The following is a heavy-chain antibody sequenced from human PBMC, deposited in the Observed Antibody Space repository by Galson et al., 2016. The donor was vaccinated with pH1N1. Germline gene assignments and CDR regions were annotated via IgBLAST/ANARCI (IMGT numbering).Heavy chain of an antibody. D-gene: IGHD1-1*01. Sequence: SETLSLTCGVSGGSISSRYWSWIRQPAGKGLEWIGRVYTSGRTDSNPSLTSRVTMSMDTSNSQFSMILNSVTAADTAVYYCARGWNLDAFDIWGQGTMVTVSS. CDR2: VYTSGRT. V-gene: IGHV4-4*07. CDR3: ARGWNLDAFDI. J-gene: IGHJ3*02. CDR1: GGSISSRY.